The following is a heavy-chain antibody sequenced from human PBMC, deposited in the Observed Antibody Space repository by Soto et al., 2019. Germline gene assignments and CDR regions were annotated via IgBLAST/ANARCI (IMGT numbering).Heavy chain of an antibody. V-gene: IGHV1-46*01. J-gene: IGHJ4*02. D-gene: IGHD3-3*01. CDR2: IDPSGGST. Sequence: GASVKVSCKASGYNFTSYFMHWVRQAPGQGLEWMRIIDPSGGSTSYAQKFQGRVSMTRDTSTSTVYMDLSSLRSEDTAVYYCARDLTGGPTYYDFWSGYSPVDYWGLGTLVTVSS. CDR1: GYNFTSYF. CDR3: ARDLTGGPTYYDFWSGYSPVDY.